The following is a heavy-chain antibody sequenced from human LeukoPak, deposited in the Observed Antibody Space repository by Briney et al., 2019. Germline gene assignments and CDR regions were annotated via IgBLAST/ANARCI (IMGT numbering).Heavy chain of an antibody. CDR1: GCSLTSGDYY. CDR3: AKESIAAAGTWVLDY. CDR2: IYYSEST. D-gene: IGHD6-13*01. V-gene: IGHV4-30-4*08. Sequence: SETLSLTCTVSGCSLTSGDYYWSWLRQPPGKGLKWLVYIYYSESTYYNPSLNSRVTISEDTPNNQFSRQLSFVTAADTAVYYCAKESIAAAGTWVLDYWGQGTLVTVSS. J-gene: IGHJ4*02.